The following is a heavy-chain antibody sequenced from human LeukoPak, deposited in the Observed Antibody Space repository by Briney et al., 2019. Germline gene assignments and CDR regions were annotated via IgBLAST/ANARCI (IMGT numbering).Heavy chain of an antibody. D-gene: IGHD2-15*01. CDR3: AREESGGNAFDI. CDR1: GFTFSSYG. V-gene: IGHV3-33*01. CDR2: IWYDGSNK. J-gene: IGHJ3*02. Sequence: PGGSLRLSGAASGFTFSSYGMHWVRQAPGKGLEWVAVIWYDGSNKYYADSVKGRFTISRDNSKNTLYLQMNSLRAEDTAVYYCAREESGGNAFDIWGQGTMVTVSS.